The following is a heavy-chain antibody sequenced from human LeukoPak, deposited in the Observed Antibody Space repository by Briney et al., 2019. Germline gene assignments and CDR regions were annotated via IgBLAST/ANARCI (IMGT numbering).Heavy chain of an antibody. V-gene: IGHV3-23*01. D-gene: IGHD3-3*01. CDR3: ATRTNDFWSGYSFDY. CDR2: ISGSGGST. Sequence: GGSLRLSCAASGFTFSSYAMSWVRQAPGKGLEWVSAISGSGGSTYYADSVKGRFTISRDNSKNTLYLQMNSLRAEDTAVYYCATRTNDFWSGYSFDYWGQGTLVTVSS. CDR1: GFTFSSYA. J-gene: IGHJ4*02.